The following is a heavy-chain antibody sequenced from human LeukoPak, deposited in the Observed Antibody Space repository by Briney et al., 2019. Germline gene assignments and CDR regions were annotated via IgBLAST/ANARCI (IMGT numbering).Heavy chain of an antibody. J-gene: IGHJ4*02. D-gene: IGHD3-16*02. CDR2: ISSSSSTI. CDR3: ARADCDYVWGSYHYFDY. CDR1: GFTFSSYS. V-gene: IGHV3-48*01. Sequence: PGGSLRLSCAASGFTFSSYSMNWVRQAPGKGLEWVSYISSSSSTIYYADSVKGRFTISRDNAKNSLYLQMNSLRAEDTAVYYCARADCDYVWGSYHYFDYWGQGTLVTVSS.